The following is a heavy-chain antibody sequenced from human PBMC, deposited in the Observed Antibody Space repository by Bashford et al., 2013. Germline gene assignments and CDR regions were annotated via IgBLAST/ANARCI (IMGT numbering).Heavy chain of an antibody. CDR2: IHYSGTT. D-gene: IGHD6-19*01. J-gene: IGHJ4*03. V-gene: IGHV4-59*01. Sequence: SETLSLTCTVSGGSISGYYWSWIRQPPGKGLEWIGYIHYSGTTNYNPSLKSRVTISVDTSKNQFSLKLSSVTASDTAVYYCARYLLSGVAVGFDYWGQGTTVTVSS. CDR1: GGSISGYY. CDR3: ARYLLSGVAVGFDY.